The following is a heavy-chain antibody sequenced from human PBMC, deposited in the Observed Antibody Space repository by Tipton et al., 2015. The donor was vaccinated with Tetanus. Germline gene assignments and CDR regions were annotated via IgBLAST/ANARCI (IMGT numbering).Heavy chain of an antibody. CDR1: GGSISGYY. CDR2: LHYTGST. V-gene: IGHV4-59*01. CDR3: ARDPGDFASGGAFDI. D-gene: IGHD2-21*02. J-gene: IGHJ3*02. Sequence: TRSLTCTVSGGSISGYYWSWIRQPPEKGLEWIGNLHYTGSTKYNPSLKSRVTMSVDTSKNHFSLNLRSVTAADTAVYFCARDPGDFASGGAFDIWGQGTMVAVSS.